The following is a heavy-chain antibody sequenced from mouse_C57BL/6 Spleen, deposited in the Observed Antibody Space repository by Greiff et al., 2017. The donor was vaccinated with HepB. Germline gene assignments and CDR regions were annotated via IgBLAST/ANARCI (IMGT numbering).Heavy chain of an antibody. Sequence: VQLKESGPELVKPGASVKMSCKASGYTFTDYNMHWVKQSHGKSLEWIGYINPNNGGTSYNQKFKGKATLTVNKSSITAYMELRILTSEDSAVYYCARDYDYDVPWFAYWGQGTLVTVSA. D-gene: IGHD2-4*01. J-gene: IGHJ3*01. V-gene: IGHV1-22*01. CDR1: GYTFTDYN. CDR2: INPNNGGT. CDR3: ARDYDYDVPWFAY.